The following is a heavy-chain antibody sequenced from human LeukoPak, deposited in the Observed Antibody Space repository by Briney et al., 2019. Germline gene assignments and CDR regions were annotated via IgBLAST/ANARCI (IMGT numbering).Heavy chain of an antibody. Sequence: SETLSLTCTVSGGSISSYYWSWIRQPAGKGLEWIGRIYTSGGTNYNPSLKSRVTMSVDTSKNQFSLKLSSVTAADTAVYYCARDPPHCTNGVCSYYYMDVWGKGTTVTVSS. CDR3: ARDPPHCTNGVCSYYYMDV. V-gene: IGHV4-4*07. D-gene: IGHD2-8*01. CDR2: IYTSGGT. CDR1: GGSISSYY. J-gene: IGHJ6*03.